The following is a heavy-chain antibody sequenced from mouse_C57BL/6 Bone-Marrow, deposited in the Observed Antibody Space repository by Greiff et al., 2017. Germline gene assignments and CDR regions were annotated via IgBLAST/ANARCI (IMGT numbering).Heavy chain of an antibody. CDR2: VHPNSGST. J-gene: IGHJ3*01. CDR3: ARWGGAWVAY. Sequence: VQLQQPGAELVKPGASVKLSCKASGYTFTSYWMHWLKQRPGQGLEWIGMVHPNSGSTNYNEKFKSKATLTVDKSSSTAYMQPSSLTSEDFAVEYCARWGGAWVAYWGQGTLVTVSA. V-gene: IGHV1-64*01. CDR1: GYTFTSYW.